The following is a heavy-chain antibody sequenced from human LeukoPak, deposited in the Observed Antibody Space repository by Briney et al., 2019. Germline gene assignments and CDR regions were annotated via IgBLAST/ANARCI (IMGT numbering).Heavy chain of an antibody. V-gene: IGHV1-2*06. CDR2: AKPKSGDS. J-gene: IGHJ3*02. D-gene: IGHD2-15*01. Sequence: GASVKVSCKASGYTFTNYHMHWVRQAPGQGLEWLGLAKPKSGDSDSVQKFRGRVTVTTDVSTTTIHMELSNLRSDDTAVYYCARDRGVPGPGNTLDIWGQGTMVTVSS. CDR3: ARDRGVPGPGNTLDI. CDR1: GYTFTNYH.